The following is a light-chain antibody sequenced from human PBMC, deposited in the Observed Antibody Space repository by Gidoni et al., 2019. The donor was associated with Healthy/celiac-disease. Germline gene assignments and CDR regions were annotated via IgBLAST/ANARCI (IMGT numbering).Light chain of an antibody. CDR2: DVS. J-gene: IGLJ2*01. CDR1: SSQVGGYNY. Sequence: QAPLPHPRSLSGPHGQSVTISCTATSSQVGGYNYVSWYQQHPGKAPKLMIYDVSKRPSGVPDRFSGSKSGNTASLTISGLQAEDEADYYCCLYAGSYTFVVFGGGTKLTVL. V-gene: IGLV2-11*01. CDR3: CLYAGSYTFVV.